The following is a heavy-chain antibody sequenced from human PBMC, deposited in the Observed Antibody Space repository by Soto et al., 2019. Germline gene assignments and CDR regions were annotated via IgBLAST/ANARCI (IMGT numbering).Heavy chain of an antibody. Sequence: QVQLVQSGAEVKKPGTSVRVSCKASGDTFIGYSISWVRQAPGQGLEWMGWVIPTQRTTKYAQRFQGRVTMSVDQFASTTYMELSSLRPEDTALYYCVIYRLIVAVSVVRMYVWGQGTTVTVSS. CDR3: VIYRLIVAVSVVRMYV. D-gene: IGHD6-19*01. CDR1: GDTFIGYS. V-gene: IGHV1-69*01. CDR2: VIPTQRTT. J-gene: IGHJ6*02.